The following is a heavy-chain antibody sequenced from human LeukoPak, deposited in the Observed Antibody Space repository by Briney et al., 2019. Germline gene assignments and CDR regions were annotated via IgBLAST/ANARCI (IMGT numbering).Heavy chain of an antibody. V-gene: IGHV3-74*01. D-gene: IGHD6-13*01. CDR2: INSDGSST. J-gene: IGHJ5*02. Sequence: GGSLRLSCAASGFTFSSYWMHWVRQAPGKGLVWVSRINSDGSSTSYADSVKGRFTISRDNAKNTLDLQMDSWRADDTAVYYCTREPDYSSRPLFDPWGQGTLVTVSS. CDR1: GFTFSSYW. CDR3: TREPDYSSRPLFDP.